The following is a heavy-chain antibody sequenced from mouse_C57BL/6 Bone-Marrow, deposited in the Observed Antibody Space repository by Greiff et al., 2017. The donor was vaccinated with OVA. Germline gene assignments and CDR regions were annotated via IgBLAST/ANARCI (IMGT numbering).Heavy chain of an antibody. D-gene: IGHD2-4*01. CDR2: IRLKSDNYAT. CDR3: TGRGLITPGYFDV. Sequence: EVQLQESGGGLVQPGGSMKLSCVASGFTFSNYWMNWVRQSPEKGLEWVAQIRLKSDNYATHYAESVKWRFTISRDDSKSSVYLQMNNLRAEDTGIYYCTGRGLITPGYFDVWGTGTTVTVSS. CDR1: GFTFSNYW. J-gene: IGHJ1*03. V-gene: IGHV6-3*01.